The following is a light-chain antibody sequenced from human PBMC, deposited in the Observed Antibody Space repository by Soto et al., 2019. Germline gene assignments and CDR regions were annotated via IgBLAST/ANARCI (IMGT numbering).Light chain of an antibody. V-gene: IGKV3-20*01. Sequence: EVVLTQSPGTLSLSPGERGTLSCRASQSISSAHLVWYQQKPGQAPRLLIYGASSRATGIPDRFSGSGSGTDFTLTISRLEPEDFAVYYCQHYDGSPLTFGEGTKVELK. J-gene: IGKJ4*01. CDR2: GAS. CDR1: QSISSAH. CDR3: QHYDGSPLT.